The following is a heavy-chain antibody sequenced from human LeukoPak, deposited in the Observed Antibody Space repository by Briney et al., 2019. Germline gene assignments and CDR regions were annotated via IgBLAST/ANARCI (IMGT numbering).Heavy chain of an antibody. D-gene: IGHD6-19*01. V-gene: IGHV3-66*01. CDR2: IDSGGSK. CDR3: ARAESSGWPDAEYFQH. CDR1: GFTVSANY. Sequence: PGGSLRLSCAASGFTVSANYMSWVRQAPGKGLEWVSVIDSGGSKKYAESVKGRFTISRDNSKNTLYLQMNSLRAEDTAVYYCARAESSGWPDAEYFQHWGQGTLVTVSS. J-gene: IGHJ1*01.